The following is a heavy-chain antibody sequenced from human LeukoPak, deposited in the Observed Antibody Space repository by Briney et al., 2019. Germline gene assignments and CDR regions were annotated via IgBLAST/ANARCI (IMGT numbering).Heavy chain of an antibody. D-gene: IGHD3-10*01. V-gene: IGHV1-8*01. CDR2: MNPNSGNT. Sequence: GASVKVSCKASGYTFTSYDINWVRQATGQGLEWMGWMNPNSGNTGYAQKFQGGVTMTRNTSISTAYMELSSLRSEDTAVYYCARGDSYYYGSGSYYYYYYYGMDVWGQGTTVTVSS. CDR3: ARGDSYYYGSGSYYYYYYYGMDV. CDR1: GYTFTSYD. J-gene: IGHJ6*02.